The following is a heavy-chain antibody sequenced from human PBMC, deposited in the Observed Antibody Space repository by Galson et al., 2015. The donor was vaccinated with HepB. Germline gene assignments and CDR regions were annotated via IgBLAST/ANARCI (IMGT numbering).Heavy chain of an antibody. CDR3: ARNKPVAYGSGSYFHYYGMDV. CDR2: IWYDGSNK. Sequence: SLRLSCAASGFTFSSYGMHWVRQAPGKGLEWVAVIWYDGSNKYYADSVKGRFTISRDNSKNTLCLQMNSLRAEDTAVYYCARNKPVAYGSGSYFHYYGMDVWGQGTTVTVSS. J-gene: IGHJ6*02. D-gene: IGHD3-10*01. V-gene: IGHV3-33*08. CDR1: GFTFSSYG.